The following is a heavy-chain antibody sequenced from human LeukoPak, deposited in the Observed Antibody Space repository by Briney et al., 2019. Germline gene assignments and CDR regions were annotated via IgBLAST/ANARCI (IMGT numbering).Heavy chain of an antibody. CDR3: ATSAGIAAAGTPDYGMDV. D-gene: IGHD6-13*01. Sequence: GGSLRLSCAASGFTFSSYAMSWVRQAPGKGLEWVSAISGSGGSTYYADSVKGRFTISRDNAKNSLYLQMNSLRAEDTAVYYCATSAGIAAAGTPDYGMDVWGQGTTVTVSS. J-gene: IGHJ6*02. CDR2: ISGSGGST. V-gene: IGHV3-23*01. CDR1: GFTFSSYA.